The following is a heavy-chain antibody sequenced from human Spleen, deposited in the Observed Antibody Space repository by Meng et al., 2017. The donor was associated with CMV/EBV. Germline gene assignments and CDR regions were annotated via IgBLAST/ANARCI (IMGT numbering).Heavy chain of an antibody. D-gene: IGHD6-13*01. CDR3: ARPTSLAAAGANFDY. CDR1: GFTFSAYG. J-gene: IGHJ4*02. V-gene: IGHV3-30*19. CDR2: ISYDGSNK. Sequence: LSLTCAASGFTFSAYGMHWVRQAPGKGLEWVPVISYDGSNKYYADSVKGRFTISRDNSKNTLYLQMNSLRAEDTAVYYCARPTSLAAAGANFDYWGQGTLVTVSS.